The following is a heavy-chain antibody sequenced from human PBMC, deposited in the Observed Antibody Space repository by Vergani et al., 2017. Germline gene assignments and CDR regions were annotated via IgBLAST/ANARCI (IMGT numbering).Heavy chain of an antibody. Sequence: QVQLQESGPGLVKPSQTLSLTCAVSGGSISSGDHCWTWIRQRPGKGLEWIGYIFYSGTTYDNPSLRSRLTISVDTSQNQFSLKLRSVTAADTAVYYCARVDTQVPATSHFYYMDVWGK. CDR2: IFYSGTT. CDR1: GGSISSGDHC. V-gene: IGHV4-31*11. J-gene: IGHJ6*03. CDR3: ARVDTQVPATSHFYYMDV. D-gene: IGHD6-25*01.